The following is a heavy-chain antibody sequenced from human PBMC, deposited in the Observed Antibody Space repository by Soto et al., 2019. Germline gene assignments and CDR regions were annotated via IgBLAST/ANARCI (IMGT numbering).Heavy chain of an antibody. CDR2: IYYSGST. J-gene: IGHJ4*02. D-gene: IGHD2-15*01. CDR3: AREDCSGGSCYGAV. V-gene: IGHV4-59*01. Sequence: QVQLQESGPGLVKPSETLSLTCTVSGGSISSYYWSLIRQPPGKGLVWIGYIYYSGSTNYNPSLKSRVTIAVDTSKNQFSRKPSSVTAADTAVYYCAREDCSGGSCYGAVWGQGTLVTVSS. CDR1: GGSISSYY.